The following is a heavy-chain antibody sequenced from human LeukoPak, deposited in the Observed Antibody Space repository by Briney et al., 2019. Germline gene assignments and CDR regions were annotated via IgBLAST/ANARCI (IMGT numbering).Heavy chain of an antibody. CDR1: GFIFSDYG. CDR3: ARWGGTRQYYFDY. D-gene: IGHD1-1*01. J-gene: IGHJ4*02. V-gene: IGHV3-33*01. Sequence: GSLRLSCAVSGFIFSDYGFHWVRQAPGKGLEWVAVTRFDGSIKQYADSVKGRFTISRDDSKNTLYLQMNFLKSEDTAVYYCARWGGTRQYYFDYWGQGTLVTVSS. CDR2: TRFDGSIK.